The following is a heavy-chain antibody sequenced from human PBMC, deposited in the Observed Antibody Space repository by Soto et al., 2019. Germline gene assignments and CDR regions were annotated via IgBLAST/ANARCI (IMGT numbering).Heavy chain of an antibody. D-gene: IGHD2-15*01. CDR2: MHHSGRT. Sequence: SETLSLTCTVSGAYMRNDYYYWSWVRQNPGKDLEWIGHMHHSGRTHYTPSLKSRVAISVDTSKNQFSLYLNSVTVADTAVYYCARWVEVSLDYFDSWGQGTPVTVSS. J-gene: IGHJ4*02. CDR1: GAYMRNDYYY. CDR3: ARWVEVSLDYFDS. V-gene: IGHV4-31*03.